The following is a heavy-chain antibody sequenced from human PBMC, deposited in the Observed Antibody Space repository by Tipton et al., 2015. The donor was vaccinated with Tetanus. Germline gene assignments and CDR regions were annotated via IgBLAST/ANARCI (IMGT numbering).Heavy chain of an antibody. J-gene: IGHJ6*02. CDR1: GFTFRSYG. V-gene: IGHV3-33*01. CDR2: LWFDGGDE. Sequence: SLRLSCAASGFTFRSYGMHWVRQAPGKGLEWVAVLWFDGGDEYYADSVKGRFTISRDNSKNTVYLQMNSLRAEDTAVYYCARELDCSGGGCYGCGLVVWGQGTTVTVSS. D-gene: IGHD2-15*01. CDR3: ARELDCSGGGCYGCGLVV.